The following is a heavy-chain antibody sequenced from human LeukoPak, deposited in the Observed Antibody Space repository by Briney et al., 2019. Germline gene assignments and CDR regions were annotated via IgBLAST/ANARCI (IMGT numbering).Heavy chain of an antibody. D-gene: IGHD1-7*01. CDR3: ARGSYWNYLYPRTPTQTGSTLDY. CDR2: IIPIFGTA. CDR1: GGTFSSYA. V-gene: IGHV1-69*05. Sequence: ASVKVSCKASGGTFSSYAISWVRQAPGQGLEWMGGIIPIFGTANYAQKFQGRVTITTDESTSTAYMELSSLRSEDTAVYYCARGSYWNYLYPRTPTQTGSTLDYWGQGTLVTVSS. J-gene: IGHJ4*02.